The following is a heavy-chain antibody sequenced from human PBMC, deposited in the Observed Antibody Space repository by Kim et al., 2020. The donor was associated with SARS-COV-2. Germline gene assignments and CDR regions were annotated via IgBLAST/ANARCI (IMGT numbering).Heavy chain of an antibody. D-gene: IGHD3-22*01. CDR2: IWYDGSNK. CDR1: GFTFSSYC. CDR3: AKDQSAIAYNWFDP. Sequence: GGSLRLSCAASGFTFSSYCMHWVRQAPGKGLEWVAVIWYDGSNKYYADSVKGRFTISRDNSKNTLYLQMNSLRAEDTAVYYCAKDQSAIAYNWFDPWGQGTLVTVSS. J-gene: IGHJ5*02. V-gene: IGHV3-33*06.